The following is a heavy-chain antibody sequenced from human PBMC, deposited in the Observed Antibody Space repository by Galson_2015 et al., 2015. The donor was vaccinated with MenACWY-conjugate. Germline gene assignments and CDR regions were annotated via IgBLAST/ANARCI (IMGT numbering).Heavy chain of an antibody. J-gene: IGHJ4*02. Sequence: SVKVSCKASGYTFSKYAVNWVRQAPGQGLEWMGWISAYNGNTNYAQKLQGRVTMTTDTSTSTAYMELRSLLRDDTAVYYCARGPLPLTAPCDYWGQGTLVTVSS. D-gene: IGHD2-21*02. CDR2: ISAYNGNT. CDR1: GYTFSKYA. V-gene: IGHV1-18*01. CDR3: ARGPLPLTAPCDY.